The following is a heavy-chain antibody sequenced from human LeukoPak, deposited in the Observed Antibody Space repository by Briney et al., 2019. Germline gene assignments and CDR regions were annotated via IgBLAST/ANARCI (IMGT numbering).Heavy chain of an antibody. CDR1: GFIFNNYG. CDR2: IRSSGTST. CDR3: ANHLACGSTSCPPFDY. J-gene: IGHJ4*02. V-gene: IGHV3-23*01. Sequence: GGSLRLSCAASGFIFNNYGMSWVRQAPGKGLEWVSAIRSSGTSTYYADSVKGRFTVSRDNSKNTLYLQMNSLRAEDTAVYYCANHLACGSTSCPPFDYWGQGTLVTVSS. D-gene: IGHD2-2*01.